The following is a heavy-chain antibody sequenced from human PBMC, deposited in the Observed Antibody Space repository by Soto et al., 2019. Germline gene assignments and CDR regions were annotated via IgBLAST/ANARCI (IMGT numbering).Heavy chain of an antibody. V-gene: IGHV4-34*01. J-gene: IGHJ4*02. CDR3: ASLEAVRGVSDY. CDR2: INHSGST. CDR1: GGSISGYY. Sequence: QVQLQQWGAGLLKPSETLSLTCAVYGGSISGYYWSWIRQPPGKGLEWIGEINHSGSTNYNPSLKSRVTISVDTSKNQFSLKLSSVTAADTAVYYCASLEAVRGVSDYWGQGTLVTVSS. D-gene: IGHD3-10*01.